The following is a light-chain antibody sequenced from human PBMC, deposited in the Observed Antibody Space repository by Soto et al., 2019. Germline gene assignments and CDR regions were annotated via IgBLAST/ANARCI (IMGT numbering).Light chain of an antibody. CDR1: QSVSSNY. V-gene: IGKV3-20*01. Sequence: EVMLTQSPGTLSLSPGERATLSCRASQSVSSNYLAWYQQKSGQAPRLLIYGASNRATGIPDRFSGSGSGTDFPLTIRRLEPEAFAVYSCQQYDTSPRTFGQGTKVECK. CDR2: GAS. CDR3: QQYDTSPRT. J-gene: IGKJ1*01.